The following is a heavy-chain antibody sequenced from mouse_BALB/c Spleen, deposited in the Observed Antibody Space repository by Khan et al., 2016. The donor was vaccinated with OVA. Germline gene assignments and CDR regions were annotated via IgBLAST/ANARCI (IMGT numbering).Heavy chain of an antibody. D-gene: IGHD2-1*01. V-gene: IGHV5-9-3*01. CDR3: ARSPYGNFAY. CDR2: INSDGDYT. CDR1: GFTFSTFA. J-gene: IGHJ3*01. Sequence: EVQVVESGGGLVKPGGSLKLSCAASGFTFSTFAMSWVRQTPEKRLEWVATINSDGDYTYYPDNVTGRFTISRDNAKNTLYLQINSLRSEDTAMYYCARSPYGNFAYWSQGTLVTVSA.